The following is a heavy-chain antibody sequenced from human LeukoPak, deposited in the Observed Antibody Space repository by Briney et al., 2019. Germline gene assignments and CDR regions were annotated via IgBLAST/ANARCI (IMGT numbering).Heavy chain of an antibody. CDR2: ISSSGSTI. V-gene: IGHV3-48*03. Sequence: SGGSLRLSCAASGFTFSSYEMNWVRQAPGKGLEWVSYISSSGSTIYYADSVKGRFTISRDNSKNTLYLQMNSLRAEDTAVYYCAKDLTGYSGYDYDYWGQGTLVTVSS. J-gene: IGHJ4*02. CDR3: AKDLTGYSGYDYDY. CDR1: GFTFSSYE. D-gene: IGHD5-12*01.